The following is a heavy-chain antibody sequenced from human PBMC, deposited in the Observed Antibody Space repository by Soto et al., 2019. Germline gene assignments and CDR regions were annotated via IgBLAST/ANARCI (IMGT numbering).Heavy chain of an antibody. CDR2: INPKSGGT. V-gene: IGHV1-2*04. J-gene: IGHJ6*02. D-gene: IGHD2-8*01. Sequence: ASVKVSCKASGYSFTDYHIHWVRQAPGQGLKWLGRINPKSGGTSTAQKFQGWVTMTTDTSISTASMELTRLTSDDTAIYYCARGDSTDCSNGVCSFFYNLDMDVWGQGTTVPVSS. CDR3: ARGDSTDCSNGVCSFFYNLDMDV. CDR1: GYSFTDYH.